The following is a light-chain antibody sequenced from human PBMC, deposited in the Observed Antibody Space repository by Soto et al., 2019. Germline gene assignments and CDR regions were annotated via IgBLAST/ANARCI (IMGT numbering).Light chain of an antibody. CDR1: SSDVGGYKY. CDR2: EVS. V-gene: IGLV2-14*01. CDR3: SSYRTST. J-gene: IGLJ1*01. Sequence: QSALTQPASVSGSPGQSITISCTGTSSDVGGYKYVSWYQQHPGKAPKLMIYEVSNRPSGVSNRFSGSKSGNTASLTISGLQAEDEADYYCSSYRTSTFGNGTKVTV.